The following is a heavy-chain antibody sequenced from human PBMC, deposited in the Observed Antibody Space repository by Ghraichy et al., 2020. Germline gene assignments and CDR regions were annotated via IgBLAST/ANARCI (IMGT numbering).Heavy chain of an antibody. J-gene: IGHJ4*02. D-gene: IGHD3-10*01. CDR3: ARGAEYGSETYVLDY. CDR1: GFSLSNGRMG. CDR2: IFSNDEI. Sequence: SGPTRVKPTETLTLTCTVSGFSLSNGRMGVNWIRQPPGKALEWLAHIFSNDEISYSTSLKSRLTISKDTSKSQVVLTMTNMDPADTATYYCARGAEYGSETYVLDYWGQGTLVTVSS. V-gene: IGHV2-26*01.